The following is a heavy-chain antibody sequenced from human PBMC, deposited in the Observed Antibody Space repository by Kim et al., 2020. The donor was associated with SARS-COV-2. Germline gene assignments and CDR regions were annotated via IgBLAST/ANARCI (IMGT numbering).Heavy chain of an antibody. CDR2: GNT. CDR3: ARRHLSMDV. J-gene: IGHJ6*02. Sequence: GNTGYEQRFQGRVNMTRNTAIVTAYMELSSLRSEDTAVYFCARRHLSMDVWGQGTTVTVSS. V-gene: IGHV1-8*01.